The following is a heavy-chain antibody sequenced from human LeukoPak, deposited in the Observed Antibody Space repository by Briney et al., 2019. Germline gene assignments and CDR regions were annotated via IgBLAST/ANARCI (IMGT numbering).Heavy chain of an antibody. J-gene: IGHJ4*02. D-gene: IGHD3-22*01. CDR3: AKQDSSAYYYYDC. Sequence: GGSLRLSCAASGFTFSNAWMSWVRQAPGKGLEWVGRIKSKTDGGTTDYAVPVKGRFTISRDDSKNTLYLQMNSLKTEDTAVYYCAKQDSSAYYYYDCWGQGTLVTVSS. V-gene: IGHV3-15*01. CDR1: GFTFSNAW. CDR2: IKSKTDGGTT.